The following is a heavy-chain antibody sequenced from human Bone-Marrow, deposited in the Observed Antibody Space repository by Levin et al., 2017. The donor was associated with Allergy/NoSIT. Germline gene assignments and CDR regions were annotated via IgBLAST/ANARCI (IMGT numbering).Heavy chain of an antibody. J-gene: IGHJ4*02. Sequence: GGSLRLSCKASGYTFTGYYIHWVRQAPGQGLEWMGRINPNSGGTNYTQKFQGRVTMTRDTSISTAYMELSRLRSDDTAVYYCARLGYCSSTSCYDDFWGQGTLVTVSS. CDR3: ARLGYCSSTSCYDDF. CDR1: GYTFTGYY. CDR2: INPNSGGT. D-gene: IGHD2-2*01. V-gene: IGHV1-2*06.